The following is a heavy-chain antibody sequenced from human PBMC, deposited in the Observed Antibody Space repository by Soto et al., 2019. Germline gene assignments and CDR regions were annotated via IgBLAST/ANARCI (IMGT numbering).Heavy chain of an antibody. CDR1: GFTFSSYS. CDR2: ISSSSSYI. J-gene: IGHJ4*02. CDR3: ARDWAYGDYVEVGY. V-gene: IGHV3-21*01. Sequence: GGSLRLSCAASGFTFSSYSMNWVRQAPGKGLEWVSSISSSSSYIYYADSVKGRFTISRDNAKNSLYLQMNSLRAEDTAVYYCARDWAYGDYVEVGYWGQGTLVTVSS. D-gene: IGHD4-17*01.